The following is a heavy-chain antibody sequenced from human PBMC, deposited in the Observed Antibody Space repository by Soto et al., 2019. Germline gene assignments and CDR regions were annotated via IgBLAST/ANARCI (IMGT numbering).Heavy chain of an antibody. CDR1: GFTFSSYG. CDR2: IWYDGSNK. V-gene: IGHV3-30*19. Sequence: GGSLRLSCAASGFTFSSYGMHWVRQAPGKGLEWVAVIWYDGSNKWYADSVEGRFTISRDNSKNTLYLQMNSLRAEDTAVYYCARDLEVGYYYMDVWGKGTTVTVS. J-gene: IGHJ6*03. CDR3: ARDLEVGYYYMDV.